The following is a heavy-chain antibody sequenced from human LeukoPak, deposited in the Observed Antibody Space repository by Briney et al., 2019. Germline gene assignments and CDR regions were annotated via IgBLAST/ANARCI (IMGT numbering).Heavy chain of an antibody. V-gene: IGHV4-59*02. CDR1: VGSAISAS. Sequence: SETLSLTCTVSVGSAISASWCWIWQPLRQGLEWIGSTSYRGRVRYTPSPQCRVTLSVDPSKSQLSLKLRSVTAADTAVYYCARRTRSFSYTYGDSYYYYMDVWGKGTTVIVS. CDR2: TSYRGRV. J-gene: IGHJ6*03. D-gene: IGHD5-18*01. CDR3: ARRTRSFSYTYGDSYYYYMDV.